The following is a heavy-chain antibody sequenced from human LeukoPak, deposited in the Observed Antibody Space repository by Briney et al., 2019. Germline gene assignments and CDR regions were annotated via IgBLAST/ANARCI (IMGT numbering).Heavy chain of an antibody. CDR2: IGDSGSI. J-gene: IGHJ4*02. CDR3: ARGSKGPRLLY. D-gene: IGHD6-6*01. V-gene: IGHV4-34*01. Sequence: PSETLSLTCAVYGGSLSGYFWSWIRQPPGKGLEWIGEIGDSGSINFNSSLKSRVTISVDTAKNQFSLKLNSVTAADTAVYYCARGSKGPRLLYWGQGTLVTVSS. CDR1: GGSLSGYF.